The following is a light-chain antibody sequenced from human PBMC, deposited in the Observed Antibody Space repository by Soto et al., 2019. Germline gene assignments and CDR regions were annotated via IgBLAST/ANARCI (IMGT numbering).Light chain of an antibody. V-gene: IGKV3-20*01. J-gene: IGKJ1*01. CDR2: GAP. Sequence: EIVMTQSPATLSVSPGERATLSCRASQSVTSNLAWYQHKPGQAPRLLIYGAPNRATGIPDRFSGSGSGTDFTLTISRLEPEDFAVYYCQQYGSSGTFGQGTKVDIK. CDR1: QSVTSN. CDR3: QQYGSSGT.